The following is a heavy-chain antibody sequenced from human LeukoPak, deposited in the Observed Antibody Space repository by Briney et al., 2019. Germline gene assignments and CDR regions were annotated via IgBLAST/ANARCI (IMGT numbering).Heavy chain of an antibody. Sequence: GESLKISCKGSGSTFPSYWIGWVRQMPGKGLEWMGIIYPGDSDTRYSPSFQGQVTISADKSISTAYLQWSSLKASDTAMYYFARSGGSEVYYNRFDPWGQRTLGTVSS. CDR2: IYPGDSDT. CDR3: ARSGGSEVYYNRFDP. V-gene: IGHV5-51*01. D-gene: IGHD2-8*01. CDR1: GSTFPSYW. J-gene: IGHJ5*02.